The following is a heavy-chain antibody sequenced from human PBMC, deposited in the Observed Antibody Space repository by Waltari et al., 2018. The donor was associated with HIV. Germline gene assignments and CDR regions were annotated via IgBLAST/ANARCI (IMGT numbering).Heavy chain of an antibody. J-gene: IGHJ6*02. CDR3: ARDRGGAMDTDYYYYYGMDV. CDR1: GDSISSYY. V-gene: IGHV4-59*01. D-gene: IGHD5-18*01. CDR2: IYYSGST. Sequence: QVQLQESGPGLVKPSETLSLTCTVSGDSISSYYWSWIRQPPGKGLEWIGYIYYSGSTNYNPSLKSRVTISVDTSKNQFSLKLSSVTAADTAVYYCARDRGGAMDTDYYYYYGMDVWVQGTTVTVSS.